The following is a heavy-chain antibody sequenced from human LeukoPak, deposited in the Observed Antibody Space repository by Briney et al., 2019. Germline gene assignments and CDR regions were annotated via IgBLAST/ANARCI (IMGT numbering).Heavy chain of an antibody. CDR1: GFTFSNYG. CDR3: AKGRHDYGDY. CDR2: IWYDGSNG. J-gene: IGHJ4*02. Sequence: GGSLRLSCAASGFTFSNYGMHWVRQAPGKGLEWVAVIWYDGSNGYYADSVKGRFTISRDNSKNTLYLQMNSLRAEDTAVYYCAKGRHDYGDYWGQGTLVTVSS. V-gene: IGHV3-33*06.